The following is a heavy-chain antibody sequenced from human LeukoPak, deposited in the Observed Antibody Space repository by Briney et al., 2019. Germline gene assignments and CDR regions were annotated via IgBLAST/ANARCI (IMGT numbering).Heavy chain of an antibody. CDR1: GGSIGSNY. V-gene: IGHV4-59*08. CDR3: AKYGNSGWVIDN. J-gene: IGHJ4*02. D-gene: IGHD6-19*01. Sequence: SETLSLTCTVSGGSIGSNYWTWIRQPPGKGLEYIGYIYYTGATNYNPSLKSRVTISVDTSKNQFSLKMTSVTAADTVVYFCAKYGNSGWVIDNWGQGTLVTVSS. CDR2: IYYTGAT.